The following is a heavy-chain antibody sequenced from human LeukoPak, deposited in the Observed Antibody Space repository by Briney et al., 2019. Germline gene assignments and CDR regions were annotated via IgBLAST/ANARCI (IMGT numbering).Heavy chain of an antibody. CDR3: ASLYSSGWSGYYYYMDV. Sequence: PSETLSLTCTVSGGSISSSSYYWGRIRQPPGKELEWIGSIYCSGSTYYNPSLKSQVTISVDTSKNQFSLKLSSVTAADTAVYYCASLYSSGWSGYYYYMDVWGKGTTVTVSS. CDR1: GGSISSSSYY. CDR2: IYCSGST. V-gene: IGHV4-39*01. D-gene: IGHD6-19*01. J-gene: IGHJ6*03.